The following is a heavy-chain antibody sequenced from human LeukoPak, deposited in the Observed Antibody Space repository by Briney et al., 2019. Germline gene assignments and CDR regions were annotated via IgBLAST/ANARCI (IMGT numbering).Heavy chain of an antibody. V-gene: IGHV3-11*06. J-gene: IGHJ4*02. Sequence: GGSLRLSCAASGFTFSDYYMSWIRQAPGRGLEWVSYISSSSSYTNCADSVKGRFTISRDNAKNSLYLQMNSLRAEDTAVYYCAREAAYGSGSNNFDYWGQGTLVTVSS. D-gene: IGHD3-10*01. CDR1: GFTFSDYY. CDR2: ISSSSSYT. CDR3: AREAAYGSGSNNFDY.